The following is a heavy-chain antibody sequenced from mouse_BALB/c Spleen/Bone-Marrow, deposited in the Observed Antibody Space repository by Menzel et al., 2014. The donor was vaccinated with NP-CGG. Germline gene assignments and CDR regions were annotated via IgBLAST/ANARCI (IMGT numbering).Heavy chain of an antibody. V-gene: IGHV1S81*02. J-gene: IGHJ2*01. CDR2: INPSNGRT. CDR1: GYTFTSYW. CDR3: ALYYNCRLDY. Sequence: LVESGAELVKPGASVKLSCKASGYTFTSYWMHWVKQRPGQGLEWIGEINPSNGRTNYNEKFKSKATLTVDKSSSTAYMQLSSPTSEDSAVYYCALYYNCRLDYWGQGTTLTVSS. D-gene: IGHD1-1*01.